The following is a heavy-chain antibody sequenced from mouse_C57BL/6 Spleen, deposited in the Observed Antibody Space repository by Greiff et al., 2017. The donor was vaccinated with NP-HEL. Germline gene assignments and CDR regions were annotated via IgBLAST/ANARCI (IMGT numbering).Heavy chain of an antibody. J-gene: IGHJ4*01. CDR2: ISSGGSYT. D-gene: IGHD2-5*01. CDR3: ARHSNYVVDY. V-gene: IGHV5-6*01. CDR1: GFTFSSYG. Sequence: EVKLMESGGDLVKPGGSLKLSCAASGFTFSSYGMSWVRQTPDKRLEWVATISSGGSYTYYPDSVKGRFTISRDNAKNTLYLQMSSLKSEDTAMYYCARHSNYVVDYWGQGTSVTVSS.